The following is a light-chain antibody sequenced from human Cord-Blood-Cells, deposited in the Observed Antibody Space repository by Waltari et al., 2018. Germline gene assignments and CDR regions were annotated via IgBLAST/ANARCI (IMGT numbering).Light chain of an antibody. CDR3: QQRSNWPPALT. V-gene: IGKV3-11*01. CDR1: QSVSSY. J-gene: IGKJ4*01. CDR2: DAS. Sequence: EIVLTQSPSTLSWSPGERPTLSCRASQSVSSYLAWYQQKPGQAPRLLIYDASSGATGIPARFSGSGSGTDFTITISSLEPEDFAVYYCQQRSNWPPALTFGGGTKVEIK.